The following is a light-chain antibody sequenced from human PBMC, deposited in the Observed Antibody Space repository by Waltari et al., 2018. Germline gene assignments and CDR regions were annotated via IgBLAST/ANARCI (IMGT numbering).Light chain of an antibody. J-gene: IGLJ2*01. CDR2: DVS. CDR1: SNAVHGVNY. V-gene: IGLV2-14*03. CDR3: SSYTSSSTEV. Sequence: QSALTQPAPVSGCPGQSTSIPCTGTSNAVHGVNYDSWYQQHPGKAPKLMIYDVSNRPSGVSNRFSGSKSGNTASLTISGLQAEDEADYYCSSYTSSSTEVFGGGTKLTVL.